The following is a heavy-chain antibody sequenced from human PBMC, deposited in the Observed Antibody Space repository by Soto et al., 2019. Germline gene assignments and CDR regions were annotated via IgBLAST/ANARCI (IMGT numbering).Heavy chain of an antibody. V-gene: IGHV3-21*01. D-gene: IGHD1-26*01. CDR2: IFTRSSQI. CDR3: ARDLLAGQQLVIPWFHP. CDR1: GFAFSSFN. J-gene: IGHJ5*02. Sequence: ELQLVESGGGLVRPGGSLRLSCTASGFAFSSFNMNWVRQAPGKGLEWVSSIFTRSSQIYYADSVKGRFTISRDDAKNSLFLQINSLSVEDTAVYYCARDLLAGQQLVIPWFHPWGQGTLVSVSS.